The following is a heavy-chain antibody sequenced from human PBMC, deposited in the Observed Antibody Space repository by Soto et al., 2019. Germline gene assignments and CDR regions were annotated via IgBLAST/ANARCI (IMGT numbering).Heavy chain of an antibody. CDR2: MGSSDSTI. CDR1: GFTFSDYY. J-gene: IGHJ4*02. V-gene: IGHV3-11*01. Sequence: GGSLRLSCAASGFTFSDYYMSWIRQAPGRGLEWVSYMGSSDSTIYYADSVKGRFTISRDNAQNSLYLQMNSLRAEDTAVYYCARVKGSIFASGPYYFDYWGQGTLVTVSS. D-gene: IGHD3-10*01. CDR3: ARVKGSIFASGPYYFDY.